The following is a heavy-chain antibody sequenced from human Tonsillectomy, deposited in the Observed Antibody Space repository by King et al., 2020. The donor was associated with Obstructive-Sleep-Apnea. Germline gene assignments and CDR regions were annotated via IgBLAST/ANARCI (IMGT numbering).Heavy chain of an antibody. CDR1: GGSISSGDYY. J-gene: IGHJ4*02. CDR3: ARDRGEGXIVATGSGIXYFDY. D-gene: IGHD5-12*01. Sequence: QLQESGPGLVKPSQTLSLTCTVSGGSISSGDYYWSWIRQPPGKGLEWIGYIYYSGSTYYNPSLKSRVTISVDTSKNQFSLKLSSVTAADTAVYYCARDRGEGXIVATGSGIXYFDYWGQGTLVTVXS. V-gene: IGHV4-30-4*01. CDR2: IYYSGST.